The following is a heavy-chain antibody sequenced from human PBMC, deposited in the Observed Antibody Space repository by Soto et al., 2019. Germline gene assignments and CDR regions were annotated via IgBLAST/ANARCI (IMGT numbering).Heavy chain of an antibody. D-gene: IGHD4-17*01. CDR1: GFTFSRHG. CDR2: ITDNGGST. CDR3: AKERATTTAFDY. Sequence: PGGSLRLSCAPSGFTFSRHGMSWVPQAPGKGLEWVSLITDNGGSTYYADSVKGRFTIARDNTKNTLFLQMNSLRAEDTAVYYCAKERATTTAFDYWGQGA. V-gene: IGHV3-23*01. J-gene: IGHJ4*02.